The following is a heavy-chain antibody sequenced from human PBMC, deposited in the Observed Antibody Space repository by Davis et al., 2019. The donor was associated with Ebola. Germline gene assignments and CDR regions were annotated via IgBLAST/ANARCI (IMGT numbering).Heavy chain of an antibody. CDR3: ARGRGSYCGGDCYWVNYYYMDV. D-gene: IGHD2-21*01. V-gene: IGHV1-2*04. J-gene: IGHJ6*03. Sequence: ASVKVSCKASGYTFTGYYMHWVRQAPGQGLEWMGWINPNSGGTNYAQKFQGWVTMTRDTSISTAYMELSRLRSDDTAVYYCARGRGSYCGGDCYWVNYYYMDVWGKGTTVTVSS. CDR1: GYTFTGYY. CDR2: INPNSGGT.